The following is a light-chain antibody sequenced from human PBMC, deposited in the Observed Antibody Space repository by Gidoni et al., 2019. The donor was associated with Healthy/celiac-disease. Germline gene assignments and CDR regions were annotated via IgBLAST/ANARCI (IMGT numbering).Light chain of an antibody. CDR1: QSVSSSY. V-gene: IGKV3-20*01. J-gene: IGKJ5*01. Sequence: VLPHFPVTLSLSPGEIATLSCRASQSVSSSYLAWYQQKPGQAPRLLIYRASSRATGIPDRFSGSGSGTDFTLTISRLEPEDFAVYYCQQYGSSSITFGQGTRLEIK. CDR3: QQYGSSSIT. CDR2: RAS.